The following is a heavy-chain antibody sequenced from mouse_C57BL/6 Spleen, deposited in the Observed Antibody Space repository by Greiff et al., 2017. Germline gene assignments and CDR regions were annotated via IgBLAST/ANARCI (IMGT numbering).Heavy chain of an antibody. V-gene: IGHV5-12*01. J-gene: IGHJ2*01. CDR3: ARQGTGPYFDY. D-gene: IGHD4-1*01. CDR1: GFTFSDYY. CDR2: ISNGGGST. Sequence: KLQESGVGLVQPGGSLKLSCAASGFTFSDYYMYWVRQTPEKRLEWVAYISNGGGSTYYPDTVKGRFTISRDNAKNTLYLQMSRLKSEDTAMYYCARQGTGPYFDYWGQGTTLTVSS.